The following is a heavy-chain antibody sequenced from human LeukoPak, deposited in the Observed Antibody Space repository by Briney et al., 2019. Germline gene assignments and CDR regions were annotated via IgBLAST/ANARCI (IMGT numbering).Heavy chain of an antibody. D-gene: IGHD2-2*01. CDR2: ISRSSSII. V-gene: IGHV3-48*01. Sequence: GGSLRLSCAASGFTFSNYSMNWVRQAPGKGLEWVSYISRSSSIIYYADSVKGRFTISRDNAKNSLYLQMNALRAEDTAVYYCARRYCSGSTCYPNFDYWGQGTLVTVSS. CDR1: GFTFSNYS. CDR3: ARRYCSGSTCYPNFDY. J-gene: IGHJ4*02.